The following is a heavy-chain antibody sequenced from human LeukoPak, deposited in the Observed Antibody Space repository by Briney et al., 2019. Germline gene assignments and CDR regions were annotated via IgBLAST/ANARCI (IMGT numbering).Heavy chain of an antibody. D-gene: IGHD3-22*01. Sequence: GGSLRLSCAASGFTFSSYSMTWVRQAPGKRLEWVSSISSSSSYIYYADSVKGRFTISRDNAKNSLYLQMNSLRAEDTAVYYCARDRYYYDSSGPPSYYYYGMDVWGQGTTVTVSS. J-gene: IGHJ6*02. CDR2: ISSSSSYI. CDR3: ARDRYYYDSSGPPSYYYYGMDV. V-gene: IGHV3-21*01. CDR1: GFTFSSYS.